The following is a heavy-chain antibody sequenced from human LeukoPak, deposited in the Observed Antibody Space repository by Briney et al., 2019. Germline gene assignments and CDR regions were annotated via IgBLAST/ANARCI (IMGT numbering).Heavy chain of an antibody. CDR3: ARGVEGYDFWSGYSHYYYYGMDV. D-gene: IGHD3-3*01. V-gene: IGHV4-34*01. CDR1: GGSFSDYY. Sequence: WETLSLTCAVYGGSFSDYYWSWIRQPPGKGLGWIGVINHSGSTNYNPSLKSRVTISVDTSKNQFSLKLSSVTAAGTAVYYCARGVEGYDFWSGYSHYYYYGMDVWGQGTTVTVSS. J-gene: IGHJ6*02. CDR2: INHSGST.